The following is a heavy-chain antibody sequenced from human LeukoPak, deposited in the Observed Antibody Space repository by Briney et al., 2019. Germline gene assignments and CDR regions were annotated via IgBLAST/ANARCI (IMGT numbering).Heavy chain of an antibody. CDR2: IYYSGST. V-gene: IGHV4-59*07. CDR1: GGSISSYY. CDR3: ARGGVAAAGTFDY. D-gene: IGHD6-13*01. Sequence: SDTLSLTCTVSGGSISSYYWSWIRQPPGKGLEWIGYIYYSGSTNYNPSLKSRVTISVDTSKNQFSLKLSSVTAADTAVYYCARGGVAAAGTFDYWGQGTLVTVSS. J-gene: IGHJ4*02.